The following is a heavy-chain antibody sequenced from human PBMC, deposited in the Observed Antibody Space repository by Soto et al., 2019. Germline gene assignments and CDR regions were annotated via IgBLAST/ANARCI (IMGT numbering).Heavy chain of an antibody. CDR1: GFTFSSYW. J-gene: IGHJ3*02. Sequence: EVQLVESGGGLVQPGGSLRLSCAASGFTFSSYWMHWVRQAPGKGLVWVSRVNSDGSSTSYADSVKGRFTISRDNAKNTLYLQMNSLRAEDTAVYYCAIDRCVHSYGYDAFDIWGQGTMVTVSS. V-gene: IGHV3-74*01. CDR3: AIDRCVHSYGYDAFDI. CDR2: VNSDGSST. D-gene: IGHD5-18*01.